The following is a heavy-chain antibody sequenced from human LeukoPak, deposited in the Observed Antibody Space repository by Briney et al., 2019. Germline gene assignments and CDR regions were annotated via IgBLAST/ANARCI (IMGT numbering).Heavy chain of an antibody. Sequence: SETLSLTCAVSGGSISSYYWSWIRQPPGKGLEWIGYIYYSGSTNYNPSLKSRVTISVDTSKNQFSLKLSSVTAADTAVYYCARGHYYDSSGYYGKYYYYYGMDVWGQGTTVTVSS. J-gene: IGHJ6*02. CDR1: GGSISSYY. V-gene: IGHV4-59*01. CDR2: IYYSGST. D-gene: IGHD3-22*01. CDR3: ARGHYYDSSGYYGKYYYYYGMDV.